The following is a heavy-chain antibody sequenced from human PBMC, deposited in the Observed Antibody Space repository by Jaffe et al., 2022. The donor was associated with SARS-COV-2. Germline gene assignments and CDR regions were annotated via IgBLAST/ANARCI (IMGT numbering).Heavy chain of an antibody. J-gene: IGHJ3*02. CDR1: GGSFSGYY. CDR3: ARSPRILTGYYPTPGLRAFDI. V-gene: IGHV4-34*01. D-gene: IGHD3-9*01. CDR2: INHSGST. Sequence: QVQLQQWGAGLLKPSETLSLTCAVYGGSFSGYYWSWIRQPPGKGLEWIGEINHSGSTNYNPSLKSRVTISVDTSKNQFSLKLSSVTAADTAVYYCARSPRILTGYYPTPGLRAFDIWGQGTMVTVSS.